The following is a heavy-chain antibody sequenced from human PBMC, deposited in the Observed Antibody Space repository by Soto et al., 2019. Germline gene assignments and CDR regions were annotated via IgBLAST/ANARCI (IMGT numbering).Heavy chain of an antibody. V-gene: IGHV3-33*01. CDR1: GFTFSSYG. CDR3: ARESEDLTSNFDY. CDR2: IWYDGSNK. J-gene: IGHJ4*02. Sequence: GGSLRLSCAASGFTFSSYGMHWVRQAPGKGLEWVAVIWYDGSNKYYGDSMKGRFTISRDNAKNSLYLEMNSLRAEDTAVYYCARESEDLTSNFDYWGQGTLVTVSS.